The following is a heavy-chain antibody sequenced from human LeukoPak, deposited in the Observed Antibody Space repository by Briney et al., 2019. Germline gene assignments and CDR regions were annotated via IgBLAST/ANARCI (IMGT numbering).Heavy chain of an antibody. CDR1: GFTFSGYA. V-gene: IGHV3-23*01. J-gene: IGHJ6*02. Sequence: PGGPLRLSCAASGFTFSGYAMTWVRQAPGKGLEWVSAISGRGGSTYYADSVKGRFTISRDNSKNTLCLQMNSLRAEDTAVYYCAKAPPDSYYYGMDVWGQGTTVTVSS. CDR3: AKAPPDSYYYGMDV. CDR2: ISGRGGST.